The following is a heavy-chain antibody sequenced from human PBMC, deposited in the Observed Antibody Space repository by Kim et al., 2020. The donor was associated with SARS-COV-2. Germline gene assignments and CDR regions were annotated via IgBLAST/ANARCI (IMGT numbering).Heavy chain of an antibody. CDR2: ISYDGSNK. CDR3: ARDLAVAGKRGMDV. Sequence: GGSLRLSCAASGFTFSSYAMHWVRQAPGKGLEWVAVISYDGSNKYYADSVKGRFTISRDNSKNTLYLQMNSLRAEDTVVYYCARDLAVAGKRGMDVWGQGTTVTVSS. V-gene: IGHV3-30*04. J-gene: IGHJ6*02. D-gene: IGHD6-19*01. CDR1: GFTFSSYA.